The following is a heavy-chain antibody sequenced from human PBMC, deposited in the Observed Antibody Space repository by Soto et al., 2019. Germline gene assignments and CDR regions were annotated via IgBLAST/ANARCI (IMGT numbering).Heavy chain of an antibody. CDR2: IYYSGST. CDR3: ARRYGSSFDY. Sequence: QVQLQESGPGLVKPSETLSLTCTVSGGSISSYYWSWIRQPPGKGLEWIGYIYYSGSTNYNPSLKSRVTTSVDTSKNQFSRKLSSVTAADTAVYYCARRYGSSFDYWGQGTLVTVSS. V-gene: IGHV4-59*08. J-gene: IGHJ4*02. D-gene: IGHD6-13*01. CDR1: GGSISSYY.